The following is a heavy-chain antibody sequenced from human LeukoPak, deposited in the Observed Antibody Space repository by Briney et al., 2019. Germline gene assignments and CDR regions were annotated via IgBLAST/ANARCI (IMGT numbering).Heavy chain of an antibody. CDR3: AKGSYGTVAEYFQH. CDR2: ISGSGGST. J-gene: IGHJ1*01. Sequence: PGGSLRLSCAASGFTFSSYAMSWVRQPPGKGLEWVSVISGSGGSTGYADSVKGRFTISRDNSKNTLYLQMNSLRAEDTAIYYCAKGSYGTVAEYFQHWGQGTLVTVSS. CDR1: GFTFSSYA. D-gene: IGHD3-10*01. V-gene: IGHV3-23*01.